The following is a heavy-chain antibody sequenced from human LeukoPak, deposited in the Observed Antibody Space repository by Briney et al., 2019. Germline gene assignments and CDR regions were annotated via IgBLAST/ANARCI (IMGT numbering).Heavy chain of an antibody. CDR3: ARDLGDDLTTVTSGNWFDP. V-gene: IGHV1-18*01. CDR1: GYTFSSYG. Sequence: ASVKVSCKASGYTFSSYGITWLRRAPGQGLEWMGWISAYNGNTNYAQKLQGRVTMTTDTSTSTAYMELRSLRSDDTAIYFCARDLGDDLTTVTSGNWFDPWGQGTLVTVSS. CDR2: ISAYNGNT. D-gene: IGHD4-17*01. J-gene: IGHJ5*02.